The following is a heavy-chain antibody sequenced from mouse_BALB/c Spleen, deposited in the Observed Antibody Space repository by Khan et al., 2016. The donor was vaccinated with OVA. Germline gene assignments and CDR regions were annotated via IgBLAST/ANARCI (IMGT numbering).Heavy chain of an antibody. D-gene: IGHD4-1*01. J-gene: IGHJ3*01. CDR3: ASHLTGSFAY. Sequence: EVELVESGGDLVKPGGSLKLSCAASGFTFSSYGMSWVRQTPDKRLEWVATISSGGDYTYYPDSVKGRFTISRDNAKNTLYLQMGSLKSEDTAMYYCASHLTGSFAYWGQGTLVTVSA. CDR2: ISSGGDYT. V-gene: IGHV5-6*01. CDR1: GFTFSSYG.